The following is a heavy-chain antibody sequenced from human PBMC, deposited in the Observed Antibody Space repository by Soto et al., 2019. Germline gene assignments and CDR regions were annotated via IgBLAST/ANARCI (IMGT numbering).Heavy chain of an antibody. CDR3: PSPPITTMY. V-gene: IGHV3-30*03. D-gene: IGHD4-4*01. Sequence: QVQLVESGGGVVQPGRSLRLSCAASGFTFSSYGMHWVRQAPGKGLEWVAVISYDGSNKYYADSVKGRFTISRDNSKNTLYLQMNSLRAEDTAVYYGPSPPITTMYWGQGTLVTVSS. CDR1: GFTFSSYG. J-gene: IGHJ4*02. CDR2: ISYDGSNK.